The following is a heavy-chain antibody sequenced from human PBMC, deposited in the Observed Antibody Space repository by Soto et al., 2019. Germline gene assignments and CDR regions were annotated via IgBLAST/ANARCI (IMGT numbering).Heavy chain of an antibody. D-gene: IGHD4-17*01. CDR1: GFTFSSYS. J-gene: IGHJ6*02. Sequence: EVQLVESGGGLVKPGGSLRLSCAASGFTFSSYSMNWVRQAPGKGLEWVSSISSSSSYIYYADSVKGRFTISRDNAKNSLYLQMNSLRAEDTAVYYCARAGGLTTVVNLYYYYYGMDVWGQGTTVTVSS. CDR3: ARAGGLTTVVNLYYYYYGMDV. V-gene: IGHV3-21*01. CDR2: ISSSSSYI.